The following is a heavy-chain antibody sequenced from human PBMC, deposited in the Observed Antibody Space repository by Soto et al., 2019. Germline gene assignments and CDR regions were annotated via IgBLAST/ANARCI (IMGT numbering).Heavy chain of an antibody. J-gene: IGHJ4*02. D-gene: IGHD3-22*01. Sequence: QVQLVQSGAEVKKPGSSVKVSCKASGGTFSSYAISWVRQAPGQGLEWMGGIIPIFGTANYAQKFQGRVTITADKPPSTAYMELSSLRSEDTAVYYCAVHHYYDSSGYYYYFDCWGQGTLVTVCS. CDR1: GGTFSSYA. CDR2: IIPIFGTA. CDR3: AVHHYYDSSGYYYYFDC. V-gene: IGHV1-69*06.